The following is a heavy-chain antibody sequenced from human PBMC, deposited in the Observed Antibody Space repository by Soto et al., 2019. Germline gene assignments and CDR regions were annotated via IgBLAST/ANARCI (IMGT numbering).Heavy chain of an antibody. D-gene: IGHD2-8*01. Sequence: PGGSLRLSCAASGFTFTTYWMDCVRQTPGKGLEGVANINQDGSKKNYVGSVKGRFTISRDNAKNSLYLQMSSLTAEDSALYYCSRSLNAWGQGTLVTVSS. CDR3: SRSLNA. CDR1: GFTFTTYW. J-gene: IGHJ5*02. V-gene: IGHV3-7*01. CDR2: INQDGSKK.